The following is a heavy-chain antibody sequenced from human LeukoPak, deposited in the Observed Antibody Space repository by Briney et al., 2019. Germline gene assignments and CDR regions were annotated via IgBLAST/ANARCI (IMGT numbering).Heavy chain of an antibody. Sequence: SETLSLTCTVSGVSIGNYYWTWIRQPPGKGLEWIGYISSSGNSNYNPSLKSRVIMSVDTSKHRFSLRLSSVTAADTAIYYCARAVFWSGYYTDPLVQYFFDYWGQGTLITVSS. D-gene: IGHD3-3*01. V-gene: IGHV4-59*08. CDR2: ISSSGNS. CDR1: GVSIGNYY. J-gene: IGHJ4*02. CDR3: ARAVFWSGYYTDPLVQYFFDY.